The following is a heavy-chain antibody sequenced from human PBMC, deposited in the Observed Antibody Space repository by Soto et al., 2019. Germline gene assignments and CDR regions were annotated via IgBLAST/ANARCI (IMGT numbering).Heavy chain of an antibody. CDR2: TYYRSKRYN. D-gene: IGHD1-7*01. J-gene: IGHJ3*02. CDR3: AGTTWMDYAFET. Sequence: SQTLSLTCAISGDSVSTNSAAWNWIRQSPSRGLEWLGRTYYRSKRYNDYVGSVKSRITINPDTSKNQFSLQLSSMTPEDTAVYDGAGTTWMDYAFETWGQETLVTV. CDR1: GDSVSTNSAA. V-gene: IGHV6-1*01.